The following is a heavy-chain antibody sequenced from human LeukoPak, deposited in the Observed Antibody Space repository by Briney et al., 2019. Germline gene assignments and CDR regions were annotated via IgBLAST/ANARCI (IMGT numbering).Heavy chain of an antibody. CDR2: ITPIFGTA. J-gene: IGHJ1*01. CDR3: ARSPDPNAWAEYFQH. CDR1: GGTFSSYA. D-gene: IGHD3-16*01. Sequence: SVKVSCKASGGTFSSYAISWVRQAPGQGLEWMGRITPIFGTANYAQKFQGRVTITTDESTSTAYMELSSLRSGDTAVYYCARSPDPNAWAEYFQHWGQGTLVTVSS. V-gene: IGHV1-69*05.